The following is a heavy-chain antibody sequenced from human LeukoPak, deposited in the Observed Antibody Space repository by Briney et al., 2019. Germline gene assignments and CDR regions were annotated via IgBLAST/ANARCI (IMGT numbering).Heavy chain of an antibody. D-gene: IGHD2/OR15-2a*01. CDR2: ISSSGSAM. Sequence: GGSLRLSCEASGFTFSTYNMNWVRQAPGEGLEWVSYISSSGSAMYYTDSVKGRFTISRDNAKNSLYLQMNSLRAEDTAVYYCARVGNTLQFDYWGQGTLVTVSS. V-gene: IGHV3-48*01. CDR1: GFTFSTYN. J-gene: IGHJ4*02. CDR3: ARVGNTLQFDY.